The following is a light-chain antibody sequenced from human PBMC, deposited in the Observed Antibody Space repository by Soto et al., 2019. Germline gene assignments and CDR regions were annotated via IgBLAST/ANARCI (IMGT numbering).Light chain of an antibody. Sequence: QAVVTQEPSMTVSPGGTVTLTCASSTGAVTSGHYPNWVHQKPGQVPKSLIYSTSDKHAWTPARFSGSLLGGKAALTLSSVRPADEAEYYSLLYYGGALGVFGGVTQLTVL. V-gene: IGLV7-43*01. CDR3: LLYYGGALGV. CDR1: TGAVTSGHY. CDR2: STS. J-gene: IGLJ2*01.